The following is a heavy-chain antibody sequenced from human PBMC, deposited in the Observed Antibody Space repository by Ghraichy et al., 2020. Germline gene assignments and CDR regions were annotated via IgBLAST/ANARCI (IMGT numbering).Heavy chain of an antibody. V-gene: IGHV3-23*01. D-gene: IGHD1/OR15-1a*01. CDR3: AKDREQQGHLIGGFDY. CDR1: GFTFSSYA. J-gene: IGHJ4*02. CDR2: ISGSGGST. Sequence: GGSLRLSCAASGFTFSSYAMSWVRQAPGKGLEWVSAISGSGGSTYYADSVKGRFTISRDNSKNTLYLQMNSLRAEDTAVYYCAKDREQQGHLIGGFDYWGQGTLVTVSS.